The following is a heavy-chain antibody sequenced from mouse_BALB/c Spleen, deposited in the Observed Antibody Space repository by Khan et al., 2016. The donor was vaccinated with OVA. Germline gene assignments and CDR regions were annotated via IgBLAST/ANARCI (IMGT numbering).Heavy chain of an antibody. D-gene: IGHD2-1*01. J-gene: IGHJ3*01. CDR1: GFAFSSYD. V-gene: IGHV5-9*02. Sequence: EVNLVESGGGFVKPGGSLKLSCAASGFAFSSYDMSWVRQTPEKRLEWVATISTGGTYTYYPDSVKGRFTISRDFAKNTLYLQMNSLRSEDTALYYCARPSYYGNPYFTYWGQGTLVTVSA. CDR3: ARPSYYGNPYFTY. CDR2: ISTGGTYT.